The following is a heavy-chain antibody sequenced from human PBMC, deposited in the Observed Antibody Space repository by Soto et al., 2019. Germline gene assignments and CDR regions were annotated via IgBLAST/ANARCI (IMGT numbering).Heavy chain of an antibody. Sequence: GGSLRLSCAASGFTFSNAWMSWVRQAPGKGLEWVGRIKSKTDGGTTDYAAPVKGRFTISRDDSKNTLYLQMNSLKTEDTAVYYCTTALGYSSSWYDYWGQGTLVTVSS. CDR3: TTALGYSSSWYDY. D-gene: IGHD6-13*01. CDR2: IKSKTDGGTT. CDR1: GFTFSNAW. V-gene: IGHV3-15*01. J-gene: IGHJ4*02.